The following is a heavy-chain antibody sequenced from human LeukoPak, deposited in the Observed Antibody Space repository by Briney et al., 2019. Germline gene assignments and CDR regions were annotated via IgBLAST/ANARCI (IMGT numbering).Heavy chain of an antibody. Sequence: GGSLRLSCAASGFTFSSYAMHWVRQAPGKGLEWVAVISYDGSNKYYADSVRGRFTISRDSARNSVYLQMNSLRADETAVYFCARFIASPGPDALDIWGQGTLVTVSS. J-gene: IGHJ3*02. CDR1: GFTFSSYA. D-gene: IGHD6-13*01. CDR3: ARFIASPGPDALDI. V-gene: IGHV3-30-3*01. CDR2: ISYDGSNK.